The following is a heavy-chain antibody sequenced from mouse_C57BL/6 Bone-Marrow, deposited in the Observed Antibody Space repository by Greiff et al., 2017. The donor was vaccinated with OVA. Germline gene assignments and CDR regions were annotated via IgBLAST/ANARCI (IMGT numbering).Heavy chain of an antibody. CDR2: IDPSDSYT. CDR1: GYTFTSYW. V-gene: IGHV1-59*01. CDR3: ASQGRAWFAY. Sequence: QVQLQQPGAELVRPGTSVKLSCKASGYTFTSYWMHWVKQRPGQGLEWIGVIDPSDSYTNYNQKFKGKATLTVDTSSSTAYMQLSSLTSEDSAVYYCASQGRAWFAYWGQGTLVTVSA. D-gene: IGHD3-2*02. J-gene: IGHJ3*01.